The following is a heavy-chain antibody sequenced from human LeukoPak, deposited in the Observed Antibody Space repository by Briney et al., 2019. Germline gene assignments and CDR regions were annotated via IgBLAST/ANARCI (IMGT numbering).Heavy chain of an antibody. CDR1: GYSFPSYW. V-gene: IGHV5-51*01. CDR2: IYPGDSDT. CDR3: AWGTPYCSGGSCSPNWFDP. D-gene: IGHD2-15*01. Sequence: GESLKISCKGSGYSFPSYWIAWVRQMPGKGLEWMGIIYPGDSDTRYSPSFQGQVTISADKSISTAYLQWSSLKASDTAMYYCAWGTPYCSGGSCSPNWFDPWGQGTLVTVSS. J-gene: IGHJ5*02.